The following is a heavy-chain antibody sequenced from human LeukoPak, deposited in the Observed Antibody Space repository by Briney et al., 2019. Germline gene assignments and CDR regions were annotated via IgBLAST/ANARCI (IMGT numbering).Heavy chain of an antibody. Sequence: GGSLRLSCAASGFPLSNYAMTWVRQAPGKGLEWVSSISSNGGSTYYADSVKGRFTISRDKSKNTLYLQMNSLRADDTAVYYCANGRAGREDAFDIWGQGTMVTVSS. CDR3: ANGRAGREDAFDI. D-gene: IGHD1-14*01. V-gene: IGHV3-23*01. CDR1: GFPLSNYA. J-gene: IGHJ3*02. CDR2: ISSNGGST.